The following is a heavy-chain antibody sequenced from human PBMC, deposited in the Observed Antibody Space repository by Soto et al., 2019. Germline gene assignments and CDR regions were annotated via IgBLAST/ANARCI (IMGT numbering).Heavy chain of an antibody. V-gene: IGHV1-46*03. D-gene: IGHD3-22*01. CDR3: ARDYDSSGYPRYYFDY. CDR2: INPSGGST. CDR1: GYTFTSYY. Sequence: QVQLVQSGAEVKKPGASVKVSCKASGYTFTSYYMHWVRQAPGQGLEWRGIINPSGGSTSYAQKFQGRVTMTRDTSTSTVYMELSSLRSEDTAVYYCARDYDSSGYPRYYFDYWGQGTLVTVSS. J-gene: IGHJ4*02.